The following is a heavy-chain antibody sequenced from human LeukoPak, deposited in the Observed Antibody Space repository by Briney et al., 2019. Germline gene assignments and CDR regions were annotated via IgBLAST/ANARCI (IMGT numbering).Heavy chain of an antibody. CDR3: ARFTIGWYYFDY. CDR2: ISSSGVTI. CDR1: GFTFSNYE. Sequence: GGSLRLSCAASGFTFSNYEMNWVRQAPGKGLEWVSHISSSGVTIYYADSVKGRFTISRDNAKNSLYLQMNSLRAEDTAVYYCARFTIGWYYFDYWGQGTLVTVSS. V-gene: IGHV3-48*03. D-gene: IGHD6-19*01. J-gene: IGHJ4*02.